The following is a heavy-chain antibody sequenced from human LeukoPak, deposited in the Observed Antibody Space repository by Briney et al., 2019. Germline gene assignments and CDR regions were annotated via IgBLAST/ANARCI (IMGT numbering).Heavy chain of an antibody. D-gene: IGHD3-3*01. V-gene: IGHV1-46*01. J-gene: IGHJ3*02. CDR2: INPSGGGT. Sequence: GASVKVSCKASGYTFTSYYMHWVRQAPGQGLEWMGIINPSGGGTSYAQKFQGRVTMTRDTSTSTVYMELSSLRSEDTAVYYCARGKDFWSGYYSGRGARRSDAFDIWGQGTMVTVSS. CDR3: ARGKDFWSGYYSGRGARRSDAFDI. CDR1: GYTFTSYY.